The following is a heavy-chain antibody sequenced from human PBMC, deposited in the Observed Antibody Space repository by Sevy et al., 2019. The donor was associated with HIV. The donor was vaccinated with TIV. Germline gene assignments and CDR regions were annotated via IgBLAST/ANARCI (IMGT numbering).Heavy chain of an antibody. CDR2: ITDTGGDT. CDR1: GFTFSSYA. D-gene: IGHD3-10*01. J-gene: IGHJ4*02. V-gene: IGHV3-23*01. CDR3: AKERSGELLSFGEPPDYCDF. Sequence: GGSLRLSCAASGFTFSSYAMTWVRQAPGKGLEWVSSITDTGGDTYYANSVKGRFIVSRDNSKNTLDLQMGSLRADDTAVYYCAKERSGELLSFGEPPDYCDFWGQGTLVTVSS.